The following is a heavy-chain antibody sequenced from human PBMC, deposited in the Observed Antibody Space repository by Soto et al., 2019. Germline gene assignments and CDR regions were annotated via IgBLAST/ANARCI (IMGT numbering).Heavy chain of an antibody. V-gene: IGHV3-23*01. D-gene: IGHD2-21*01. Sequence: GGSLRLSCAASGFTFSNSAMIWVRQAPAKGLEWVSTIRDSDSGGSTFYADSVKGRFTISRDDSKNTLYLQMSSLRAEDTAMYYCAKVRVGIDVDFDYWGQGALVTVSS. J-gene: IGHJ4*02. CDR2: IRDSDSGGST. CDR1: GFTFSNSA. CDR3: AKVRVGIDVDFDY.